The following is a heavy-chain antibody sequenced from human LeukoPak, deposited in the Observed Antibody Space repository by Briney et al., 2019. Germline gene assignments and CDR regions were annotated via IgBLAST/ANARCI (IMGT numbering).Heavy chain of an antibody. J-gene: IGHJ6*04. CDR2: IKQDGSEK. Sequence: GGSLRLSCAASGFTFSSYWMSWVRQAPGKGLEGVAHIKQDGSEKYYVDSVKGRFTISRDNAKNSLYLQMNSLRAEDTAVYYCAELGITMIGGVWGKGTTVTISS. V-gene: IGHV3-7*01. CDR3: AELGITMIGGV. D-gene: IGHD3-10*02. CDR1: GFTFSSYW.